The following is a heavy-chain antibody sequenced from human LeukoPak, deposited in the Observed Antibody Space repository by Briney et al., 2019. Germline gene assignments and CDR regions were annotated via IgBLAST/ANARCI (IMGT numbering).Heavy chain of an antibody. CDR3: AKDLDSSGYFPPFFDY. J-gene: IGHJ4*02. D-gene: IGHD3-22*01. Sequence: PGGSLRLSCAASGFTFSSYSMNWVRQAPGKGLEWVSYISSSSSTIYYADSVKGRFTISRDNSKNTLYLQMNSLRAEDTAVYYCAKDLDSSGYFPPFFDYWGQGTLVTVSS. CDR1: GFTFSSYS. CDR2: ISSSSSTI. V-gene: IGHV3-48*01.